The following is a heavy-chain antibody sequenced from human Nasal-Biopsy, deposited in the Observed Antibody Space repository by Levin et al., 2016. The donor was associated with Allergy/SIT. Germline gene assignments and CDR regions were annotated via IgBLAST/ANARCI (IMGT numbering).Heavy chain of an antibody. D-gene: IGHD3-10*01. J-gene: IGHJ3*02. Sequence: GESLKISCEASDFTLSIYWMSWVRQAPGKGLEWVANINQDGSEKQYVDSVRGRFTIFRDNAMKSMYLQMNSLRADDTAVYYCARVAWVNMDRGERDGLDIWGQGTMVTVSS. CDR3: ARVAWVNMDRGERDGLDI. V-gene: IGHV3-7*03. CDR2: INQDGSEK. CDR1: DFTLSIYW.